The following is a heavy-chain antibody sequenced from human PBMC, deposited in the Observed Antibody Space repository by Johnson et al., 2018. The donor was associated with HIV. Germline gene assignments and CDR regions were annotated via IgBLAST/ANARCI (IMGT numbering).Heavy chain of an antibody. V-gene: IGHV3-30*04. CDR3: ARGGVIHDAFDI. CDR1: AFAFSSYV. J-gene: IGHJ3*02. Sequence: QVQLVESGGGVVQPGRSLRLSCAASAFAFSSYVMHWVRQAPGKGLEWVAVISYDGSNKYYADFVKGRFTISRDNSKNTLYLQMNSLRAEDTAVYYCARGGVIHDAFDIWGRGTIVTVSS. CDR2: ISYDGSNK. D-gene: IGHD3-3*01.